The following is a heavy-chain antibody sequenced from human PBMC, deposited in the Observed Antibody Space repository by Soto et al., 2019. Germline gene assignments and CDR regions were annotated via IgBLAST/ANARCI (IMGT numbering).Heavy chain of an antibody. Sequence: SETLSLTCTVSGGSISSYYWSWIRQPPGKGLEWIGYIYYSGSTNYNPSLKSRVTISVDTSKNQFSLKLSSVTAADTAVYYCARVGGYEYYFDYWGQGPLVTVSS. CDR2: IYYSGST. D-gene: IGHD5-12*01. CDR3: ARVGGYEYYFDY. J-gene: IGHJ4*02. V-gene: IGHV4-59*01. CDR1: GGSISSYY.